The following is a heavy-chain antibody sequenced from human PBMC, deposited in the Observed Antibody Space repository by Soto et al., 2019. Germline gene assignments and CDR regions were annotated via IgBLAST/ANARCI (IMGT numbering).Heavy chain of an antibody. J-gene: IGHJ6*02. CDR3: ARDERYYGMDV. CDR2: IWDGGSNK. Sequence: GGSLRLSCAASGFTFRTYGMHWVRQAPGKWLEWVAVIWDGGSNKYYADSVKGRFTISRDNSKNTLYLQVNSLRAEDTAVYYCARDERYYGMDVWGQGXTVTVYS. CDR1: GFTFRTYG. V-gene: IGHV3-33*01.